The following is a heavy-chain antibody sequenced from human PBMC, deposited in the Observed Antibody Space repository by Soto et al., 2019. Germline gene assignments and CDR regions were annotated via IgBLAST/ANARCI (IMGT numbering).Heavy chain of an antibody. CDR1: GFTFSSYS. CDR2: ISSSSSYI. D-gene: IGHD2-2*01. J-gene: IGHJ6*02. CDR3: AREGGYCSSTSCYLFGSYYYYGMDV. V-gene: IGHV3-21*01. Sequence: GGSLRLSCAASGFTFSSYSMNWVRQAPGKGLEWVSSISSSSSYIYYADSVKGRFTISRDNAKNSLYLQMNSLRAEDTAVYYCAREGGYCSSTSCYLFGSYYYYGMDVWGQGTTVTVSS.